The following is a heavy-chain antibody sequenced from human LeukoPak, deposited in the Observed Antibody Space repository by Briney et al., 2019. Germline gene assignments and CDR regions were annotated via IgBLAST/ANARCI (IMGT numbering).Heavy chain of an antibody. CDR1: GGSISSGDYC. Sequence: SETLSLTCTVSGGSISSGDYCWSWIRQPPGKGLEWIGYIYYSGSTYYNPSLKSRVTISVDTSKNQFSLKLSSVTAADTAVYYCARTDGGSYFDYWGQGTLVTVSS. CDR2: IYYSGST. J-gene: IGHJ4*02. V-gene: IGHV4-30-4*01. CDR3: ARTDGGSYFDY. D-gene: IGHD3-16*01.